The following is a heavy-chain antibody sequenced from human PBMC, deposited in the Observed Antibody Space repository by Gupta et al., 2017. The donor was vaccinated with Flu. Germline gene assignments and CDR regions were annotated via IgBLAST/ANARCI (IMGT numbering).Heavy chain of an antibody. D-gene: IGHD3-22*01. CDR1: GGSLSGWY. J-gene: IGHJ3*02. CDR3: ARWGYYESSGYYAVI. CDR2: INHYGST. V-gene: IGHV4-34*01. Sequence: QVQLQQWGAGLLKSSETLSLTCAVYGGSLSGWYWTWIRQPPGKGLEWIAEINHYGSTNYNPSLESRVSISADTSKNQFSLRLTSLTAADTAVYYCARWGYYESSGYYAVIWGQGTMVTVSS.